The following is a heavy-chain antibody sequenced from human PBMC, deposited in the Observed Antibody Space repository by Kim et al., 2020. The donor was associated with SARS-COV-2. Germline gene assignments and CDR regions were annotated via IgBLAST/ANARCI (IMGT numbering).Heavy chain of an antibody. CDR2: K. D-gene: IGHD3-3*01. Sequence: KYYADYVKGRFTISRDNSKNTLYLQMNSLRTEDTAVYYCARGAEWKGYFQHWGQGTLVTVSS. V-gene: IGHV3-30*01. CDR3: ARGAEWKGYFQH. J-gene: IGHJ1*01.